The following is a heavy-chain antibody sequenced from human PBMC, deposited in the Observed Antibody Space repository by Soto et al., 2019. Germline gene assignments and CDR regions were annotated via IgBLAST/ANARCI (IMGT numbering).Heavy chain of an antibody. CDR3: ARSIRYCTNGVCSLTS. CDR1: GGAIRSSSYY. J-gene: IGHJ5*02. D-gene: IGHD2-8*01. V-gene: IGHV4-39*01. CDR2: IYCGGST. Sequence: SGTLSLTCTVSGGAIRSSSYYWGWIRHPPGKGLEWIGSIYCGGSTYYNPSLKSRVTISVDTSKNQFSLKLSSVTAADTAVDSCARSIRYCTNGVCSLTSWGKGPLVTVSP.